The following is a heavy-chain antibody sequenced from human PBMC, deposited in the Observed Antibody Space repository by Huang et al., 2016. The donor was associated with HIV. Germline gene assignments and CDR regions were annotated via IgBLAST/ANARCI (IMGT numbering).Heavy chain of an antibody. V-gene: IGHV1-69*11. Sequence: QVQLVQSGAEMKTSGSSVKVSCKASGGTVSSFSFTWVRQAPGHGLEWIGRFSPLHDTTDLAQKFRGRGTLTADESTETAVRELSGLTSQDTAVYYCARGVGNSNRGFDIWGQGTLVTVS. D-gene: IGHD5-18*01. CDR2: FSPLHDTT. J-gene: IGHJ4*02. CDR1: GGTVSSFS. CDR3: ARGVGNSNRGFDI.